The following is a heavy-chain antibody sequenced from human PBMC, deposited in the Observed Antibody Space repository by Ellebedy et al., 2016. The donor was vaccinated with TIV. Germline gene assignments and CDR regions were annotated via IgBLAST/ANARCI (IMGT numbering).Heavy chain of an antibody. V-gene: IGHV4-34*01. CDR1: GGSFSGHY. CDR3: ARNFGSGRAASFDP. CDR2: VNHSGST. D-gene: IGHD3-10*01. Sequence: SETLSLXXAVYGGSFSGHYWSWIRQPPGKGLEWIGEVNHSGSTNFNPSLKSRVAISVDTSKNQFSLRLSSVTAADRAVYYCARNFGSGRAASFDPWGQGTQVTVSS. J-gene: IGHJ5*02.